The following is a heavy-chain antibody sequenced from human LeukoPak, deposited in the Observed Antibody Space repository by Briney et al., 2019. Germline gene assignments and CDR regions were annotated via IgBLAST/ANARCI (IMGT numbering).Heavy chain of an antibody. J-gene: IGHJ6*02. D-gene: IGHD3-10*01. CDR1: GGSFSGYY. Sequence: SETLSLTCAVYGGSFSGYYWSWIRQPPGQGLEWIGEVNHSGSTNYNPSLKSQVTISVDTSKNLFSLKLSSVTAADTAVYYCARGLAVYGSGSYYTRSSYYYGMDVWGQGTTVTVSS. CDR2: VNHSGST. V-gene: IGHV4-34*01. CDR3: ARGLAVYGSGSYYTRSSYYYGMDV.